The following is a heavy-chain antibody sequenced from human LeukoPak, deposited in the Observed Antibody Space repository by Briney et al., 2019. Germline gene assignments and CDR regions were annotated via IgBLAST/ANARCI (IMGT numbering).Heavy chain of an antibody. D-gene: IGHD2-2*01. V-gene: IGHV4-34*01. CDR1: GGSFSGYY. CDR3: ARGVGVVVPAVFDY. J-gene: IGHJ4*02. Sequence: PSETLSLTCAVHGGSFSGYYWSWIRQPPGKGLEWIGEINHSGSTNYNPSLKSRVTISVDTSKNQFSLKLSSVTAADTAVYYCARGVGVVVPAVFDYWGQGTLVTVSS. CDR2: INHSGST.